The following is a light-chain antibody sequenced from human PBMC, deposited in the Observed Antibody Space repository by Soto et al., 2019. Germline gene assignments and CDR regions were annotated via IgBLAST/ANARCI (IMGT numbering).Light chain of an antibody. CDR1: SSNIGSES. CDR2: EDD. J-gene: IGLJ2*01. CDR3: ATWDDSLSGPV. V-gene: IGLV1-47*01. Sequence: QSVLTQPPSASGTPGQRVTISCSGSSSNIGSESVFWYQQLPGTAPKLLIHEDDRRPSDVSDRFSGSKSGTSASLAISGLRSEDDADYYCATWDDSLSGPVFGGGTKLTVL.